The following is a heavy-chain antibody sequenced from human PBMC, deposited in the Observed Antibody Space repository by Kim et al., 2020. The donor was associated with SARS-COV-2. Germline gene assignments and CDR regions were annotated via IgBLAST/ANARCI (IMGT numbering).Heavy chain of an antibody. CDR3: ARRSTSPDYKYFAMDV. Sequence: ASVKVSCKASGYSFTGYDINWVRQATGQGLEWMGWMKPNLGNTGYAQKFQGRVTLTWDTSIRTAYMELSSLKSEDTAVYYCARRSTSPDYKYFAMDVWGQGTTATVSS. V-gene: IGHV1-8*01. CDR2: MKPNLGNT. D-gene: IGHD3-16*01. J-gene: IGHJ6*02. CDR1: GYSFTGYD.